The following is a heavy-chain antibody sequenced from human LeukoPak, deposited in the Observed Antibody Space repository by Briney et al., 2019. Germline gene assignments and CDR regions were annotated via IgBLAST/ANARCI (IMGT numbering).Heavy chain of an antibody. Sequence: GGSLRLSCAASGFSFGSYGMHWVRQAPGKGLEWVAVISHEGSNQYYADSVKGRFTISRDNSKSTVYRQMNSLRAEDTAVYFCARTREQWQVLDYWGQGTLVTVSS. CDR1: GFSFGSYG. J-gene: IGHJ4*02. CDR3: ARTREQWQVLDY. D-gene: IGHD6-19*01. V-gene: IGHV3-30*03. CDR2: ISHEGSNQ.